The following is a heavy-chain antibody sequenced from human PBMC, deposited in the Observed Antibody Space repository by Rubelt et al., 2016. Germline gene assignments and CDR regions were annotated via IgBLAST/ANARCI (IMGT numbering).Heavy chain of an antibody. CDR1: GYTFTSYG. CDR3: ARDVVVVAATQYYYYGMDV. CDR2: ISAYNGNT. D-gene: IGHD2-15*01. J-gene: IGHJ6*02. Sequence: SGAEVKKPGASVKVSCKASGYTFTSYGISWVRQAPGQGLEWMGWISAYNGNTNYAQKLQGRVTMTTDTSTSTAYMELRSLRSDDTAVYYCARDVVVVAATQYYYYGMDVWGQGTTVTVSS. V-gene: IGHV1-18*01.